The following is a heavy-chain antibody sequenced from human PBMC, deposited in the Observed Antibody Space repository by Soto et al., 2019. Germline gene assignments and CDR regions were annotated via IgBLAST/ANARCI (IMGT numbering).Heavy chain of an antibody. CDR3: ARNTGGSCYSALGY. V-gene: IGHV3-23*01. J-gene: IGHJ4*02. CDR1: GFTFSTYA. Sequence: EVQLLESGGGLVQPGGSLRLSCAASGFTFSTYAMSWVRQAPGKGLEWVSTICGSAGTTNYADSVKGRFTISRDNSVNALYLQMNSLRADDTAVYYCARNTGGSCYSALGYWGQGTLVTVSS. D-gene: IGHD2-15*01. CDR2: ICGSAGTT.